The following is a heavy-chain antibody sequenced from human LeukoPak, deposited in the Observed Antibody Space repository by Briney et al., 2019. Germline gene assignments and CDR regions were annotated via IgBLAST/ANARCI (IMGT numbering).Heavy chain of an antibody. CDR2: ISSTSIYI. CDR1: GFTFSRYS. Sequence: GGSLRLSCAASGFTFSRYSMNWVRQAPGKGLEWVSSISSTSIYIYYADSVKGRLTISRDNAKNSLYLQMNSLRAEDTAVYYCARFSSYYYYYMDVWGKGTTVTISS. CDR3: ARFSSYYYYYMDV. V-gene: IGHV3-21*01. J-gene: IGHJ6*03.